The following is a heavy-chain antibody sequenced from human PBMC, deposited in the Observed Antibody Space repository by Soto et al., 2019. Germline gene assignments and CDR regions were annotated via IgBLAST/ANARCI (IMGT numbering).Heavy chain of an antibody. Sequence: GGSLRLSCAASGFTFSDYYMSWIRQAPGKGLEWLALISWDGESAHYSDSLRGRFTISRDNSQNSLFLQMNSLTMDDSAVYYCARANNGYDLDSWGLGTLVTVSS. CDR1: GFTFSDYY. V-gene: IGHV3-43*01. CDR3: ARANNGYDLDS. D-gene: IGHD5-12*01. J-gene: IGHJ4*02. CDR2: ISWDGESA.